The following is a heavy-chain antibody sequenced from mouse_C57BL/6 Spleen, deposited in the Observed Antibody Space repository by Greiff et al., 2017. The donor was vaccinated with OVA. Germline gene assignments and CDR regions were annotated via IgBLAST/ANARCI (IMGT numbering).Heavy chain of an antibody. V-gene: IGHV1-26*01. CDR2: INPNNGGT. Sequence: EVQLQQSGPELVKPGASVKISCKASGYTFTDYYMNWVKQSHGKSLEWIGDINPNNGGTSYNQKFKGKATLTVDKSSSTAYMELRSLTSEDSAVYYCARDLGMGFAYWGQGTLVTVSA. J-gene: IGHJ3*01. CDR3: ARDLGMGFAY. D-gene: IGHD4-1*01. CDR1: GYTFTDYY.